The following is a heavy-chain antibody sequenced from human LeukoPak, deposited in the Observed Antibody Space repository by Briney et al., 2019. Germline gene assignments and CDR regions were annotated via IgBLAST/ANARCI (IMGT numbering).Heavy chain of an antibody. Sequence: GASVKVSCKASGYTFTNYGITWVRQAPGQGLEWMGWISANNGYTKYTQKLQGRVSMTTDTSTRTAYMELRSLRSDDTAVYYCARDRPGFGTIESPEYWGQGTLVTVSS. V-gene: IGHV1-18*01. CDR1: GYTFTNYG. CDR2: ISANNGYT. J-gene: IGHJ4*02. D-gene: IGHD1-1*01. CDR3: ARDRPGFGTIESPEY.